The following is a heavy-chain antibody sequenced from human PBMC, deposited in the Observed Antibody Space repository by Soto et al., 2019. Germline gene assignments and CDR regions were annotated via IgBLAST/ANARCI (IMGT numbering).Heavy chain of an antibody. V-gene: IGHV3-30*04. CDR2: ISYDGSNK. CDR1: GFPFSNFA. J-gene: IGHJ6*02. CDR3: AKGRSYYYYYGVDV. Sequence: GGSLRLSCAASGFPFSNFAMHWVRQAPGKGLDWVAVISYDGSNKYYADSVKGRFTISRDNSKSTLYLQMNSLRAEDMALYYCAKGRSYYYYYGVDVWGQGTTVTVSS.